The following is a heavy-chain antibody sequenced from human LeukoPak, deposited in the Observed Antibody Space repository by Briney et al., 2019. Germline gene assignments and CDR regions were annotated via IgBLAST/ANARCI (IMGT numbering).Heavy chain of an antibody. CDR2: ISWNSANI. CDR3: AKVRSAFRFGDIGLDS. Sequence: SLRLSCAASGFTFEDYSIHWVRRAPGKGLEWVSGISWNSANIAYMDSVKGRFTISRDSAKKSLYLQMNSLRPEDTALYYCAKVRSAFRFGDIGLDSWGQGTLVTVSS. V-gene: IGHV3-9*01. CDR1: GFTFEDYS. J-gene: IGHJ4*02. D-gene: IGHD3-10*01.